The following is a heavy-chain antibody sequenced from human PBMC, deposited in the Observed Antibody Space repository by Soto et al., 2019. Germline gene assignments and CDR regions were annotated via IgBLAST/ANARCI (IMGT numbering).Heavy chain of an antibody. D-gene: IGHD3-10*01. Sequence: TSEKLPRPGTVAGGSSNRWVPYRSWICQHPVKGLEWIGYIYYSGSTYYNPSLKSRVTISVDTSKNQFSLKLSSVTAADTAVYYCARGGQGFGELHPYFDYWGQGTLVTVSS. J-gene: IGHJ4*02. CDR3: ARGGQGFGELHPYFDY. V-gene: IGHV4-31*03. CDR1: GGSSNRWVPY. CDR2: IYYSGST.